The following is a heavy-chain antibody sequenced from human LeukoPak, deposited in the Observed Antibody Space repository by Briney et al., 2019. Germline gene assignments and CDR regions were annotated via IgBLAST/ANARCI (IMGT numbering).Heavy chain of an antibody. CDR3: PGGGGYCDSASCFTHFDH. CDR1: GFTFSSYA. Sequence: GGSLRLSCAASGFTFSSYAMHWVRQAPGKGLEWVAVISYDGSNRYYADSVKGRFTISRDNSKNTLYLQMNSLRAEDRAVYYCPGGGGYCDSASCFTHFDHWGQGALVTVSS. D-gene: IGHD2-2*02. CDR2: ISYDGSNR. V-gene: IGHV3-30-3*01. J-gene: IGHJ4*02.